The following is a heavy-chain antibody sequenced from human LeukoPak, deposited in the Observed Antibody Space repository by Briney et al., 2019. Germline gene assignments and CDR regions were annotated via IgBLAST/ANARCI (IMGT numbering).Heavy chain of an antibody. V-gene: IGHV3-33*01. CDR3: ARDRPYGQQLVLYYYYGMDV. CDR1: GFTFSRYG. Sequence: GGSLRLPYAASGFTFSRYGMHWVRQAPGKGLEWVAVIWYDGSNKYYADSVKGRFTISRDNSKNTLYLQMNSLRAEYTGVYYCARDRPYGQQLVLYYYYGMDVWGQGTTVTVSS. D-gene: IGHD6-13*01. J-gene: IGHJ6*02. CDR2: IWYDGSNK.